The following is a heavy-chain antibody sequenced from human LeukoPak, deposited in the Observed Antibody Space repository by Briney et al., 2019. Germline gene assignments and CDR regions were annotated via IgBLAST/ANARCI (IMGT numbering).Heavy chain of an antibody. CDR2: INHSGST. D-gene: IGHD6-13*01. V-gene: IGHV4-34*01. CDR3: ARTAGYSSSWYLGPYYYYGMDV. Sequence: SETLSLTCAVYGGSFSGYYWSWIRQPPGKGLEWIGEINHSGSTNYNPSLKSRVTISVDTSKNQFSLKLSSVTAADTAVYYCARTAGYSSSWYLGPYYYYGMDVWGQGTTVTVSS. J-gene: IGHJ6*02. CDR1: GGSFSGYY.